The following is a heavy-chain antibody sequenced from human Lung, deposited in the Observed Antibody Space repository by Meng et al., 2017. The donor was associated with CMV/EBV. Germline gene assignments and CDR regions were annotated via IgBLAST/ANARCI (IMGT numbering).Heavy chain of an antibody. D-gene: IGHD6-19*01. CDR2: VSSSYAV. CDR3: ARVLLEARGWYYQGMDV. V-gene: IGHV3-69-1*01. J-gene: IGHJ6*02. Sequence: GESXKISCAASGFRFSDYYMTWIRQAPGKGLEWVSYVSSSYAVDYADSLKGRFTISRDNAKKSVHLQMNSLRAEDTAVYYCARVLLEARGWYYQGMDVWGQGTMVTVSS. CDR1: GFRFSDYY.